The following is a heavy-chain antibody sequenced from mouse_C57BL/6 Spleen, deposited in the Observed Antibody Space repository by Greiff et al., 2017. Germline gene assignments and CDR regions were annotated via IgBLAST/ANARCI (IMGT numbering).Heavy chain of an antibody. J-gene: IGHJ3*01. CDR1: GYTFTDHT. CDR2: IYPRDGST. D-gene: IGHD2-5*01. Sequence: QVQLKQSDAELVKPGASVKISCKVSGYTFTDHTIHWMKQRPEQGLEWIGYIYPRDGSTKYNEQFTGKATWTADKSSSTAYMQLNSLAYGDSADYFGARSRAYYSNYLAWLAYWGQGTLVTVSA. V-gene: IGHV1-78*01. CDR3: ARSRAYYSNYLAWLAY.